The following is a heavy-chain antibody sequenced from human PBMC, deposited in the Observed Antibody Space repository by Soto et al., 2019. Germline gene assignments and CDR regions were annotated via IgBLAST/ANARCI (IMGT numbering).Heavy chain of an antibody. J-gene: IGHJ6*02. CDR2: ISSSSSYI. CDR3: ARDDSLYLGYCTNGVCYGAFYGMDV. V-gene: IGHV3-21*01. D-gene: IGHD2-8*01. Sequence: GGSLRLSCAASGFTFSSYSMNWVRQAPGKGLEWVSSISSSSSYIYYADSVKGRFTISRDNAKNSLYLQMNSLRAEDTAVYYCARDDSLYLGYCTNGVCYGAFYGMDVWGQGTTVTVSS. CDR1: GFTFSSYS.